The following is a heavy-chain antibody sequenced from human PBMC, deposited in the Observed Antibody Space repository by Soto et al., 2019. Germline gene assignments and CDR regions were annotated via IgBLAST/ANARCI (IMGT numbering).Heavy chain of an antibody. D-gene: IGHD3-22*01. CDR2: IYTSGST. V-gene: IGHV4-4*07. CDR1: GGSISSYY. Sequence: PSETLSLTCTVSGGSISSYYWSWIRQPAGKGLEWIGRIYTSGSTNYNPSLKSRVTMSVDTSKNQFSLKLSSVTAADTAVYYCAREYYYDSSGYYPHLDYWGQGTLVTVS. CDR3: AREYYYDSSGYYPHLDY. J-gene: IGHJ4*02.